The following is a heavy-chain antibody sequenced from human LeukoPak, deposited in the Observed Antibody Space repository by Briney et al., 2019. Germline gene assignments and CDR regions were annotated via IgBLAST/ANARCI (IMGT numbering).Heavy chain of an antibody. Sequence: GGSLRLSCAASGFTFSSYAMSWVRQAPGKGLEWVSAISGSGGSTYYADSAKGRFTISRDNSKNTLYLQMNSLRAEDTAVYYCAKPPIVVPAAVCFEYWGQGTLVTVSS. V-gene: IGHV3-23*01. J-gene: IGHJ4*02. D-gene: IGHD2-2*01. CDR3: AKPPIVVPAAVCFEY. CDR1: GFTFSSYA. CDR2: ISGSGGST.